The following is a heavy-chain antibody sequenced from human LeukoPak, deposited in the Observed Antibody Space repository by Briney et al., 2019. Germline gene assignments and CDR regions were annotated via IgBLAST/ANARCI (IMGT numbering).Heavy chain of an antibody. Sequence: SETLSLTCTVSGGSISSYYWSWIRQPAGKGLEWIGRIYTSGSTNYNPSLKSRVTMSVDTSKNQFSLKLSFVTAADTAVYYCARDVSIAVAGHFDYWGQGTLVTVSS. J-gene: IGHJ4*02. CDR3: ARDVSIAVAGHFDY. V-gene: IGHV4-4*07. CDR1: GGSISSYY. CDR2: IYTSGST. D-gene: IGHD6-19*01.